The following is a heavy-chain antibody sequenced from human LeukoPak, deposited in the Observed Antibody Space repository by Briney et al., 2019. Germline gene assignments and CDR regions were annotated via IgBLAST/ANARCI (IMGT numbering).Heavy chain of an antibody. CDR1: GFTFSSYA. V-gene: IGHV1-69*04. CDR3: ARMTTGPTAVDY. D-gene: IGHD4-17*01. CDR2: IIPILGIA. Sequence: SGGSLRLSCAASGFTFSSYAISWVRQAPGQGLEWMGRIIPILGIANYAQKFQGRVTITADKSTSTAYMELSSLRSEDTAVYYCARMTTGPTAVDYWGQGTLVTVSS. J-gene: IGHJ4*02.